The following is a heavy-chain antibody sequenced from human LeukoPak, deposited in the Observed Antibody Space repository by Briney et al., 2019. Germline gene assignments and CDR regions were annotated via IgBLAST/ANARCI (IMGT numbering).Heavy chain of an antibody. J-gene: IGHJ4*02. CDR2: IIPTTGLA. CDR3: ARAPPRLDGYILYY. V-gene: IGHV1-69*04. Sequence: ASVKVSCTASGGTFSNLAISWVRQAPGQGLEWMGRIIPTTGLANYAQNLQGRVTITADKSTSTAYMELSSLRSEDTAVYYCARAPPRLDGYILYYWGQGTLVTVSS. CDR1: GGTFSNLA. D-gene: IGHD5-24*01.